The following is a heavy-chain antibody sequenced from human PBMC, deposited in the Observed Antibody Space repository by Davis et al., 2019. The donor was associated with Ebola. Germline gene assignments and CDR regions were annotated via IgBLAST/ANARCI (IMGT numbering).Heavy chain of an antibody. CDR1: GFTFSSYA. D-gene: IGHD4-17*01. Sequence: GGSLRLSCAASGFTFSSYAMSWVRQAPGKGLEWVSAISGSGGSTYYADSVKGRFTISRDNSKNTLYLQMNSLRAEDTAVYYCAKEGQATVTYYYYYGMDVWGQGTTVTVSS. V-gene: IGHV3-23*01. J-gene: IGHJ6*02. CDR2: ISGSGGST. CDR3: AKEGQATVTYYYYYGMDV.